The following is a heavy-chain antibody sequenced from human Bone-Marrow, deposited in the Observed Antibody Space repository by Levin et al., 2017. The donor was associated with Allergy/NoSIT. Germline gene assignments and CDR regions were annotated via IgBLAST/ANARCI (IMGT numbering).Heavy chain of an antibody. CDR1: GFTFNDYT. Sequence: QPGGSLRLSCAASGFTFNDYTMHWVRQAPQRGLEWVSLISWDASTTYYADSVRVRFTISRDNSKNALYLQMNSLTTEDTALYYCAKDLSPRIAVTGNIEYWGQGTLVTVSS. CDR2: ISWDASTT. J-gene: IGHJ4*02. D-gene: IGHD6-19*01. CDR3: AKDLSPRIAVTGNIEY. V-gene: IGHV3-43*01.